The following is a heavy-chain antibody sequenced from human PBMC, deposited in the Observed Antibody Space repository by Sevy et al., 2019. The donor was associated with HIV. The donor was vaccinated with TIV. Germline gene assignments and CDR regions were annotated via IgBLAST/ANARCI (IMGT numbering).Heavy chain of an antibody. CDR2: IYFTGNT. J-gene: IGHJ4*02. CDR3: ARDSTTRPRVLDY. D-gene: IGHD1-1*01. CDR1: GGSISSHF. Sequence: SETLSLTCSVSGGSISSHFWTWVRQSPGKGLEWIGNIYFTGNTDYSPSLKSRVTLSLYTSKSQFSLTLKSVTAADTAIYFCARDSTTRPRVLDYWGQGTLVTVSS. V-gene: IGHV4-59*11.